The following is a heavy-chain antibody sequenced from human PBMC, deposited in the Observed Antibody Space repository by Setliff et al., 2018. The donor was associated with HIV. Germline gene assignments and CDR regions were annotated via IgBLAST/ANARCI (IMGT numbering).Heavy chain of an antibody. CDR1: GGSMTSHF. Sequence: SETLSLTCTVSGGSMTSHFWGWIRQPPGKGLEWIGYVHHGGTANYNPSLKSRVPMSVDRSRNQVSLNLNSVTAADTAVYYCARELGRTVDYWDQGALVTVSS. V-gene: IGHV4-59*11. J-gene: IGHJ4*02. D-gene: IGHD2-21*02. CDR3: ARELGRTVDY. CDR2: VHHGGTA.